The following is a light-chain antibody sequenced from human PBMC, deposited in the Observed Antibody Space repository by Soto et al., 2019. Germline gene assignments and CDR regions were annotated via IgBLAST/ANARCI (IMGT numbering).Light chain of an antibody. J-gene: IGLJ3*02. Sequence: QSVLTQPPSVSGAPGQRVTISCTGSSSNIGAGYDVHGYQQVPGTAPKLLIYGNSNRPSEVPDRFSGSKSGTSASLGITGLRAEDEADYYCQSYDSSLSGWVFGGGTKLTVL. V-gene: IGLV1-40*01. CDR2: GNS. CDR1: SSNIGAGYD. CDR3: QSYDSSLSGWV.